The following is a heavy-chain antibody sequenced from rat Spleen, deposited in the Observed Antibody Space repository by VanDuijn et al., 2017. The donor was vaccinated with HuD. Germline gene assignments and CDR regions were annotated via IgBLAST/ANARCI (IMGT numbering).Heavy chain of an antibody. Sequence: EVQLVESGGGLVQPGRSLKLSCVVSGFTFSNSGMAWVCQAPTKGLEWVATISYDGSSTYYRDSVKGRFTISRDNAKSTLYLQMDSLRSEDTATYFCARQDSGYNVMDAWGQGASVTVSS. CDR2: ISYDGSST. CDR1: GFTFSNSG. D-gene: IGHD4-3*01. V-gene: IGHV5-29*01. CDR3: ARQDSGYNVMDA. J-gene: IGHJ4*01.